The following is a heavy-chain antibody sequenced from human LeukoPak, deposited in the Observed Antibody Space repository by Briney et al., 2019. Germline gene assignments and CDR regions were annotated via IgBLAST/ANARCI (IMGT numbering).Heavy chain of an antibody. CDR3: TRNDSPGPN. Sequence: GGSLRLSCEASGFTFGDYSMSWVRQAPGKGLSWVGFIRKKAYGGTTEYAASVKGRFTISRDDSISIVYLQTNNLKTEDTAVYYCTRNDSPGPNWGQGTLVTVSS. CDR2: IRKKAYGGTT. CDR1: GFTFGDYS. J-gene: IGHJ4*02. V-gene: IGHV3-49*04. D-gene: IGHD2-15*01.